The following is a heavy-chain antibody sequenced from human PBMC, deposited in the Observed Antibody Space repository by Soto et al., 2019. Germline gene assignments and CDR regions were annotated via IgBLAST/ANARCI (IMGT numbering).Heavy chain of an antibody. CDR2: ISAYNGNT. CDR1: GYTFTSYG. CDR3: ARRRDYGNYYYYMDV. D-gene: IGHD4-17*01. J-gene: IGHJ6*03. V-gene: IGHV1-18*01. Sequence: ASVKVSCKASGYTFTSYGISWVRQAPGQGLEWMGWISAYNGNTNYAQKLQGRVTMTTDTSTSTAYMELRSLRSDDTAVYYCARRRDYGNYYYYMDVWGKGTTVTVSS.